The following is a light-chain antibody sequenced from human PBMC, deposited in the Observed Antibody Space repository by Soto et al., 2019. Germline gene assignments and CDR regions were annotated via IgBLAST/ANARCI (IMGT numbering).Light chain of an antibody. Sequence: EIVLTQSPGTLSLSPGQRATLSCRASQRLSASDIAWYQQKPGQAPKFXXYGVSSRATGIPDRFSGSGSGTDFTLTISRLEPEDFAVYHCQQYGSSPLITFGQGTRLEIK. CDR3: QQYGSSPLIT. CDR2: GVS. CDR1: QRLSASD. V-gene: IGKV3-20*01. J-gene: IGKJ5*01.